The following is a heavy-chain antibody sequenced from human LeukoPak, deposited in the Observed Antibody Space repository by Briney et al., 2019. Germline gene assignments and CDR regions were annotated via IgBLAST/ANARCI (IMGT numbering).Heavy chain of an antibody. CDR3: ARHKVHGQAVIVVVPSPDWFFDL. V-gene: IGHV4-59*04. CDR1: GFTVSSNY. D-gene: IGHD3-22*01. Sequence: GSLRLSCAASGFTVSSNYMSWVRQPPGKELEWIGSIYYSGRTYYKSSLKSRVTMSVDTSMNQFSLRLTSVTAADTALYYCARHKVHGQAVIVVVPSPDWFFDLWGRGTLVAVSS. J-gene: IGHJ2*01. CDR2: IYYSGRT.